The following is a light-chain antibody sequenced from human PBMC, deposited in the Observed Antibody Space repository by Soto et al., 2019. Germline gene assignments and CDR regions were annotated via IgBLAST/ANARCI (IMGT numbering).Light chain of an antibody. CDR2: GAT. J-gene: IGKJ2*01. V-gene: IGKV1-39*01. Sequence: DIQMTQSPSSLSASVGDTVAITCRASQTITFYLNWYQQEPGKPPKLLIYGATTLQGGVPSRFSAGGSGTDFTLTITILQPEEFATYYCQQTYSPPFTFGQGTKLQIK. CDR1: QTITFY. CDR3: QQTYSPPFT.